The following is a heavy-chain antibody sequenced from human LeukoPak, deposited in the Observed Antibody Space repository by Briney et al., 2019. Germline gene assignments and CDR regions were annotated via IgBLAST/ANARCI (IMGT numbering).Heavy chain of an antibody. CDR2: IYYSGST. Sequence: PSETLSLTCAVYGGSFSSYYWSWIRQPPGKGLEWIGYIYYSGSTNYNPSLKSRVTISVDTSKNQFSLKLSSVTAADTAVYYCARSSWYARHDAFDIWGQGTMVTVSS. V-gene: IGHV4-59*08. J-gene: IGHJ3*02. CDR3: ARSSWYARHDAFDI. D-gene: IGHD6-13*01. CDR1: GGSFSSYY.